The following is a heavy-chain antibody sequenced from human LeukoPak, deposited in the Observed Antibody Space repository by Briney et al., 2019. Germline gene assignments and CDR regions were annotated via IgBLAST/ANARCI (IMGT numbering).Heavy chain of an antibody. CDR3: ASLGLRSRFYFDY. Sequence: SETLSLTCTVSGGSMISGGYFWTWIRHLPGEGLEWIGHIYYSASTSYNPSLKCRVTISTDMSQNQFSLKMTSVTAADTAVYYCASLGLRSRFYFDYWGRGALVTVSS. J-gene: IGHJ4*02. V-gene: IGHV4-31*03. CDR2: IYYSAST. CDR1: GGSMISGGYF. D-gene: IGHD4-17*01.